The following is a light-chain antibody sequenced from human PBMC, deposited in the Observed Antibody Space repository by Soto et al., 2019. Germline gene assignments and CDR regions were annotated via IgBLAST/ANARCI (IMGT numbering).Light chain of an antibody. CDR2: AAS. V-gene: IGKV1-39*01. CDR1: QSISSY. J-gene: IGKJ4*01. Sequence: DIQMTQSPSSLSASVGDRVPITCRASQSISSYLNWYQLKPGKAPKLLIYAASSLQSGVPSRFSGSGSGTDFTLTISSLQPEDFATYYCQQSYSTPLTFGGGTKVEIK. CDR3: QQSYSTPLT.